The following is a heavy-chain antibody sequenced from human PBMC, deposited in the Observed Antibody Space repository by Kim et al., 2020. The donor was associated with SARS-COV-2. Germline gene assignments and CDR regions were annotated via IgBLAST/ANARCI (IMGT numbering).Heavy chain of an antibody. CDR3: TTVGETTYPYGMDV. V-gene: IGHV3-15*01. J-gene: IGHJ6*02. Sequence: AAPVKGRFTISRDDSKNTLYLQMNSLKTEDTAVYYCTTVGETTYPYGMDVWGQGTTVTVSS. D-gene: IGHD4-17*01.